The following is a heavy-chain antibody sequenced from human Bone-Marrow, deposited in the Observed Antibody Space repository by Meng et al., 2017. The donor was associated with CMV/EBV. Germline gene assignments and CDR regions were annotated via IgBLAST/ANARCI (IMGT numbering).Heavy chain of an antibody. CDR3: ARTHYDFWSGYPIGFDY. CDR1: GGSISSYY. D-gene: IGHD3-3*01. Sequence: SETLSLTCTVSGGSISSYYWSWIRQPPGKGLEWIGYIYYSGSTNYNPSLKSRVTISVDTSKNQFSLKLSSVTAADTAVYYCARTHYDFWSGYPIGFDYWGQATLVTVSS. J-gene: IGHJ4*02. CDR2: IYYSGST. V-gene: IGHV4-59*01.